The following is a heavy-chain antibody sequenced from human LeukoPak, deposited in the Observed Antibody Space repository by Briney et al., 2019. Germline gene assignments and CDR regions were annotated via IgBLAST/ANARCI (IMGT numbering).Heavy chain of an antibody. J-gene: IGHJ4*02. CDR3: ARSRSGSVAGTSDY. Sequence: PGRSLRLSCAASGSTIDDYAMHWVRRAPGKGLEWVSGISWNSGSIDYADSVKGRFTISRDGSTNTLFPQMISLRAGDAALYYCARSRSGSVAGTSDYWGQGTLVIVSS. CDR2: ISWNSGSI. V-gene: IGHV3-9*01. CDR1: GSTIDDYA. D-gene: IGHD6-19*01.